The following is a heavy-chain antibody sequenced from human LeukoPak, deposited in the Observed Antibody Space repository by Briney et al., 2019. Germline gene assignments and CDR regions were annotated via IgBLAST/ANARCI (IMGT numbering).Heavy chain of an antibody. Sequence: KPSETLSLTCTVSGGSISSYYWSWIRQPPGKGLEWIGDIYYSGSTNYNPSLKSRVTISVDTSKNQFSLKLSSVTAADTAVYYCARDRYIDSDYYFDYWGQGTLVTVSS. D-gene: IGHD5-18*01. J-gene: IGHJ4*02. CDR2: IYYSGST. V-gene: IGHV4-59*01. CDR1: GGSISSYY. CDR3: ARDRYIDSDYYFDY.